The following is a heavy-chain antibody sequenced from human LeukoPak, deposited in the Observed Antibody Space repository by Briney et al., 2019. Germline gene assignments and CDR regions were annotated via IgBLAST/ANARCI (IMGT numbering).Heavy chain of an antibody. Sequence: PTETLSLTCTVSGYSITSGYYWGWIRQPPGKGLEWLGSIYKTGSTYYNLSLQGRVTISRDTSKNQFSLRLTSVTAADTAVYYCARDLRYFSLWGQGTLVTVSS. V-gene: IGHV4-38-2*02. CDR3: ARDLRYFSL. CDR2: IYKTGST. CDR1: GYSITSGYY. D-gene: IGHD3-9*01. J-gene: IGHJ1*01.